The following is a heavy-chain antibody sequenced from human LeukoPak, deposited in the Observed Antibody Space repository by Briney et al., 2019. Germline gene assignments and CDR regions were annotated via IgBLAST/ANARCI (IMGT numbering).Heavy chain of an antibody. Sequence: PGGSLRLSCAGSGFTFSNYAMIWVRQVPGKGLEWVSAVGGRGTNTFYADSVKGRFTISRDNSRNTLYLQMNSLRAEGTAVYYCPSGSADYWGQGTLVTVSS. CDR2: VGGRGTNT. D-gene: IGHD1-26*01. V-gene: IGHV3-23*01. J-gene: IGHJ4*02. CDR1: GFTFSNYA. CDR3: PSGSADY.